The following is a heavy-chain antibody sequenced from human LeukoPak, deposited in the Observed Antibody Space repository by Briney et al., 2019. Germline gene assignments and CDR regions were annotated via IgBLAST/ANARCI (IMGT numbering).Heavy chain of an antibody. CDR3: ARDSQPGDAFDI. V-gene: IGHV3-21*01. CDR2: ISSSSSYI. Sequence: PGGSLRLSCAASGFTFSSYSMNWVRQAPGKGLEWASSISSSSSYIYYADSVKGRFTISRDNAKNSLYLQMNSLRAEDTAVYYCARDSQPGDAFDIWGQGTMVTVSS. J-gene: IGHJ3*02. CDR1: GFTFSSYS.